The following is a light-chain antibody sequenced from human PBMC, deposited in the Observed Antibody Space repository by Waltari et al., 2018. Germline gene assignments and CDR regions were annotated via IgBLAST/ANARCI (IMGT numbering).Light chain of an antibody. J-gene: IGLJ2*01. Sequence: QSVLTQPASVSGSPGPSLTISCTGTNSDVGGSNYVSWYQQLPSKAPRLMIYDVTKRPSGVSNRFSGSKSGNTASLTISGLQAEDEADYYCSSYTSSGTLRIFGGGTKVTAL. CDR3: SSYTSSGTLRI. CDR2: DVT. V-gene: IGLV2-14*01. CDR1: NSDVGGSNY.